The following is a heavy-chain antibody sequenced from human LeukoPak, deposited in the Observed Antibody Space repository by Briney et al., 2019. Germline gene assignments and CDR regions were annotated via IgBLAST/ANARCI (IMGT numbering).Heavy chain of an antibody. J-gene: IGHJ4*02. CDR2: INHSGST. CDR3: ARGYCSSTSCYEGDY. Sequence: SETLSLTCAVYGGSFSGYYWSWIRQPPGKGLEWIGEINHSGSTNYNPSHKSRVTISVDTSKNQLSLKLSSVTAADTAVYYCARGYCSSTSCYEGDYWGQGTLVTVSS. CDR1: GGSFSGYY. V-gene: IGHV4-34*01. D-gene: IGHD2-2*01.